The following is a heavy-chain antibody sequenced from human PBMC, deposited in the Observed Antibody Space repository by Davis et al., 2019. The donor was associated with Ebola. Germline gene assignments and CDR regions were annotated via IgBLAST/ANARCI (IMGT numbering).Heavy chain of an antibody. CDR3: ARETIDYDFWSGYYKAIGYYFDY. D-gene: IGHD3-3*01. V-gene: IGHV3-7*01. CDR2: IKQDGSEK. Sequence: GESLKISCAASGFTFSSYWMSWVRQAPGKGLEWVANIKQDGSEKYYVDSVKGRFTISRDNAKNSLYLQMNSLRAEDTAVYYCARETIDYDFWSGYYKAIGYYFDYWGQGTLVTVSS. J-gene: IGHJ4*02. CDR1: GFTFSSYW.